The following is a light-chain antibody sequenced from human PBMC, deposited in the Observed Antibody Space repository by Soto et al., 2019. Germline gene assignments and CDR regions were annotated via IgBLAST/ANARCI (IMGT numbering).Light chain of an antibody. CDR1: SSEVGGYNY. J-gene: IGLJ1*01. Sequence: QSVLTQPASVSGSPGQSITLSCTGTSSEVGGYNYVSWYQQHPGKAPKLMIYDVSNRPSGVSNRFSGSKSGNTASLTISGLQAEDEADYYCSSYTSSSTLNVFGTGTKVTVL. V-gene: IGLV2-14*01. CDR3: SSYTSSSTLNV. CDR2: DVS.